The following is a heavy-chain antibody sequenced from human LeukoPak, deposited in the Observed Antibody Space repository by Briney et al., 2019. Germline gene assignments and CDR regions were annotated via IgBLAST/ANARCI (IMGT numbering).Heavy chain of an antibody. CDR2: IYSGGST. V-gene: IGHV3-53*01. D-gene: IGHD3-22*01. CDR3: ARTYYYDSSGYYGLDY. J-gene: IGHJ4*02. Sequence: PGGSLRLSRAASGFTVSSNYMSWVRQAPGKGLEWVSVIYSGGSTYYADSVKGRFTISRDNSKNTLYLQMNSLRAEDTAVYYCARTYYYDSSGYYGLDYWGQGTLVTVST. CDR1: GFTVSSNY.